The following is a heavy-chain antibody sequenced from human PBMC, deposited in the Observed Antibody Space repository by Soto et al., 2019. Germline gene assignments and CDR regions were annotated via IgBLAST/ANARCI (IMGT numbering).Heavy chain of an antibody. CDR3: ARDVYEILGRVVRRLDS. V-gene: IGHV3-23*01. CDR1: EFTFSSYA. Sequence: PGGSLRLSCAASEFTFSSYAMSWVRQAPGKGLEWVSAISGSGGSTYYADSVKGRFTISRDNSKNTLYLQMNNLRPEDTAVYYCARDVYEILGRVVRRLDSWGQGTLVTVSS. CDR2: ISGSGGST. J-gene: IGHJ4*02. D-gene: IGHD2-8*01.